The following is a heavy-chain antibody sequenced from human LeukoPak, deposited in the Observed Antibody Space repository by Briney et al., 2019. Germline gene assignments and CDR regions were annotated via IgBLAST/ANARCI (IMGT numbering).Heavy chain of an antibody. CDR3: ARVLIVATIVYFDY. D-gene: IGHD5-12*01. Sequence: GGSLRLSCAASGFTFGSYAMHWVRQAPGKGLEWVAVMSFDGTHIYYADSVKGRFTISRDNAKNSLYLQMNSLRAEDTAVYYCARVLIVATIVYFDYWGQGTLVTVSS. CDR2: MSFDGTHI. V-gene: IGHV3-30-3*01. J-gene: IGHJ4*02. CDR1: GFTFGSYA.